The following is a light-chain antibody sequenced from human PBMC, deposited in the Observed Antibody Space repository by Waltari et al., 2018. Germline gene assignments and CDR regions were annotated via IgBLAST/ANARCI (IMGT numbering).Light chain of an antibody. Sequence: GARVTITCRASQSIGTWLAWYQQKPGKAPKLLIYKASSLDTGVPSRFSGSGSGTEFTLTISSLRPDDFATYYCQQYNSDLGVTFGPGTKVDIK. CDR3: QQYNSDLGVT. V-gene: IGKV1-5*03. J-gene: IGKJ3*01. CDR2: KAS. CDR1: QSIGTW.